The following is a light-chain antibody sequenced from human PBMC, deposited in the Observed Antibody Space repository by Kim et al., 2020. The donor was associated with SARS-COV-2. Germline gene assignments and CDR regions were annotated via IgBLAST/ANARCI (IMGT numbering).Light chain of an antibody. CDR3: QQRSNWPPLT. CDR1: QSVSSY. CDR2: DAS. J-gene: IGKJ4*01. V-gene: IGKV3-11*01. Sequence: SAGERATHSCRASQSVSSYLAWYQQEPGQAPRLLIYDASNRATGIPARFSGSGSGTDFTLTISSLEPEDFAVYYCQQRSNWPPLTFGGGTKVDIK.